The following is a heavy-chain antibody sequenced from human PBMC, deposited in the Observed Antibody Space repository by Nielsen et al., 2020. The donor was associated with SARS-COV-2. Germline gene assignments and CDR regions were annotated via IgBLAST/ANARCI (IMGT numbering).Heavy chain of an antibody. CDR3: ARAGTLDFWSGYPYYYYYYGMDV. CDR2: IYYSGST. J-gene: IGHJ6*02. Sequence: SETLSLTCTVSGGSISSYYWSWIRQPPGKGLEWIGYIYYSGSTNYNPSLKSRVTISVDTSKNQFSLKLSSVTAADTAVYYCARAGTLDFWSGYPYYYYYYGMDVWGQGTTVTVSS. D-gene: IGHD3-3*01. V-gene: IGHV4-59*01. CDR1: GGSISSYY.